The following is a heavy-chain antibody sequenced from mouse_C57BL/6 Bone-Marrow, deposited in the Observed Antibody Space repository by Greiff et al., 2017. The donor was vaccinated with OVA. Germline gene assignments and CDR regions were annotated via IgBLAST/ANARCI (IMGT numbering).Heavy chain of an antibody. CDR2: INPYNGGT. J-gene: IGHJ3*01. CDR1: GYTFTDYY. Sequence: EVQLQQSGPVLVKPGASVKMSCKASGYTFTDYYMNWVKQSHGKSLEWIGVINPYNGGTSYNQKFKGKATLTVDKSSSTAYMELNSLTSEDSAVXYWARRGIYYDYDEGFAYWGQGTLVTVSA. CDR3: ARRGIYYDYDEGFAY. D-gene: IGHD2-4*01. V-gene: IGHV1-19*01.